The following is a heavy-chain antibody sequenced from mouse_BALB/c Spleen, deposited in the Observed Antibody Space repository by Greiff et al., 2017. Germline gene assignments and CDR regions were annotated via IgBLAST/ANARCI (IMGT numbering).Heavy chain of an antibody. V-gene: IGHV1S81*02. J-gene: IGHJ4*01. D-gene: IGHD1-1*01. CDR3: ARSEHYYGSDAMDY. Sequence: QVQLQQSGAELVKPGASVKLSCKASGYTFTSYWMHWVKQRPGQGLEWIGEINPSNGRTNYNEKFKSKATLTVDKSSSTAYMQLNSLTSEDSAVYYCARSEHYYGSDAMDYWGQGTSVTVSS. CDR2: INPSNGRT. CDR1: GYTFTSYW.